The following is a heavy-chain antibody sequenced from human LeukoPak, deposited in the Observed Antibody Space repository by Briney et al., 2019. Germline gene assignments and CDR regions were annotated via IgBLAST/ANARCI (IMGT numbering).Heavy chain of an antibody. D-gene: IGHD3-10*01. Sequence: ASVKVSCKASGYTFTGYYMHWVRQAPGQGLEWMGWINPNSGGTNYAQKFQGRVTMTRDTSISTAYMELSRLRSDDTAVYYCARDQVGFGTVRWGNYYYYGMDVWGQGTTVTVSS. V-gene: IGHV1-2*02. CDR2: INPNSGGT. CDR1: GYTFTGYY. J-gene: IGHJ6*02. CDR3: ARDQVGFGTVRWGNYYYYGMDV.